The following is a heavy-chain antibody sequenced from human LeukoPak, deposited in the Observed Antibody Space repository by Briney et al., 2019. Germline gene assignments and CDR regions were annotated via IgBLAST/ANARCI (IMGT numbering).Heavy chain of an antibody. CDR1: GYTFTGYY. Sequence: ASVTVSCKASGYTFTGYYMHWVRQAPGQGLEWVGWINPNNGGTNYAQKFQGRVTMTRDTSISTAYMEMSRLRSDDTAVYYCARAPYSSGWYIRGYFDYWGQGNLVTVSS. J-gene: IGHJ4*02. CDR3: ARAPYSSGWYIRGYFDY. D-gene: IGHD6-19*01. V-gene: IGHV1-2*02. CDR2: INPNNGGT.